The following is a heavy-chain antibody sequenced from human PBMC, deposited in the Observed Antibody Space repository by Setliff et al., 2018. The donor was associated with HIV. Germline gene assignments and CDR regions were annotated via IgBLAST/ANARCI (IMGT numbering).Heavy chain of an antibody. CDR3: ARSDLDNGSGYFDYYSYYMDV. Sequence: SETLSLTCAVYDGSFSAYYWTWIRQPPGKGLEWIGEINHSGSTNYNPSLKSRVTISVDTSKNQFSLKLRSVTAADTAIYYCARSDLDNGSGYFDYYSYYMDVWGRGTTVTVS. D-gene: IGHD3-22*01. V-gene: IGHV4-34*01. CDR1: DGSFSAYY. J-gene: IGHJ6*03. CDR2: INHSGST.